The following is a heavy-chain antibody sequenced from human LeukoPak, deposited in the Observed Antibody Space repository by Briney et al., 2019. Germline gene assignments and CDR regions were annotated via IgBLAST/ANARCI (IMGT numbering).Heavy chain of an antibody. J-gene: IGHJ4*02. CDR2: INHSGST. CDR3: ARRWKVVGVFDY. CDR1: GGSFSGYY. Sequence: SETLSLTCAVYGGSFSGYYWSWIRQPPGKGLEWIGEINHSGSTNYNPSLKSRVTISVDTSKNQFSLKLSSVTAADTAVYYCARRWKVVGVFDYWGQGTLVTVSS. D-gene: IGHD2-15*01. V-gene: IGHV4-34*01.